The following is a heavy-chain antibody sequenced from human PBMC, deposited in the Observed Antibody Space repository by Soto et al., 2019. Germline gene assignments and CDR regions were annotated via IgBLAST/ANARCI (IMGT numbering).Heavy chain of an antibody. Sequence: VQLLESGGGLLQTGGSLRLSCAASGFIFRDYAMNWVRQAPGKGLEWVSDISGSGDSARYADSVKGRFTISIDNSRDRLYLHRNSLRVDETAVYYCGKERRGSCWSVCYFWGQGDLVTVSS. J-gene: IGHJ4*02. CDR2: ISGSGDSA. CDR3: GKERRGSCWSVCYF. D-gene: IGHD6-19*01. CDR1: GFIFRDYA. V-gene: IGHV3-23*01.